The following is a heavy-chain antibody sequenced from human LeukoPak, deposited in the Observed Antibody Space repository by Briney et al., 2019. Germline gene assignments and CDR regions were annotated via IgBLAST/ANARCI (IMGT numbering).Heavy chain of an antibody. CDR3: ARAYYDFWSGYPTGAFGI. CDR1: GGSISSGSYY. V-gene: IGHV4-61*01. D-gene: IGHD3-3*01. J-gene: IGHJ3*02. CDR2: IYYSGST. Sequence: SQTLSLTCTVSGGSISSGSYYWSWIRQPPGKGLEWIGYIYYSGSTNYNPSLKSRVTISVDTSKNQFSLKLSSVTAADTAVYYCARAYYDFWSGYPTGAFGIWGQGTMVTVSS.